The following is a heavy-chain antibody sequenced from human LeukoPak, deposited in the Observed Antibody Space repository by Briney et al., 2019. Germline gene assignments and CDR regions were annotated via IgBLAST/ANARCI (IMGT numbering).Heavy chain of an antibody. Sequence: PGGSLRLSCAASGFTFSSYGTHWVRQAPGKGLEWVAVIWYDGSNKYYADSVKGRFTISRDNSKNTLYLQMNSLRAEDTAVYYCAKGGLPYSGSYYGPWDHYYYMDVWGKGTTVTVSS. CDR2: IWYDGSNK. D-gene: IGHD1-26*01. CDR3: AKGGLPYSGSYYGPWDHYYYMDV. V-gene: IGHV3-33*06. J-gene: IGHJ6*03. CDR1: GFTFSSYG.